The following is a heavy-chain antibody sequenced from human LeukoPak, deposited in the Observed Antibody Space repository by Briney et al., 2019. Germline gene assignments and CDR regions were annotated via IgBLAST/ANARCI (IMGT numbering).Heavy chain of an antibody. D-gene: IGHD3-10*01. J-gene: IGHJ4*02. V-gene: IGHV1-69*13. Sequence: ASVKVSCKASGGTFSSYAISWVRQAPGQGLEWMGGIIPIFGTANYAQKFQGRVTITADESTSTAYMELSSLRSGDTAVYYCARGIPITMVRGVIITGGLDYWGQGTLVTVSS. CDR2: IIPIFGTA. CDR3: ARGIPITMVRGVIITGGLDY. CDR1: GGTFSSYA.